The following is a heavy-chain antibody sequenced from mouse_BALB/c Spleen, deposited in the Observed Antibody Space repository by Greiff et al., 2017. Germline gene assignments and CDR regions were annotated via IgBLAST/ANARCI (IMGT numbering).Heavy chain of an antibody. CDR3: GRGDGFLYYYAMDY. CDR1: GYSFTGYF. D-gene: IGHD2-3*01. V-gene: IGHV1-37*01. CDR2: INPYNGDT. J-gene: IGHJ4*01. Sequence: EVQLVESGPELVKPGASVKISCKASGYSFTGYFMNWVKQSHGKSLEWIGRINPYNGDTFYNQKFKGKATLTVDKSSSTAHMELLSLTSEDSAVYYCGRGDGFLYYYAMDYWGQGTSVTVSS.